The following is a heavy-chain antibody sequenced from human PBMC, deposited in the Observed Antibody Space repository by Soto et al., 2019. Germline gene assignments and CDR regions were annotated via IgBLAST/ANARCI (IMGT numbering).Heavy chain of an antibody. CDR1: AYTFTSYD. CDR3: ARGPRNWGVDY. J-gene: IGHJ4*02. Sequence: QVQLVQSGAEVKKPGASVKVSCKAAAYTFTSYDINWVRQATGQDFEWMGWMNPNNGNTAYAQKFQGRVTMNRDTSKSTAFRELSSLTSEDRAVYYCARGPRNWGVDYWGQGTLVTVSS. V-gene: IGHV1-8*01. CDR2: MNPNNGNT. D-gene: IGHD7-27*01.